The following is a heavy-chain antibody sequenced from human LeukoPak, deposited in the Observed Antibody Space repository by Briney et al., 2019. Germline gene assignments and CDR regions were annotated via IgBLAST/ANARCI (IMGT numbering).Heavy chain of an antibody. CDR3: AREDTAIFYGMDV. CDR1: GLTFSDFW. J-gene: IGHJ6*02. Sequence: GGSLRLSCAAAGLTFSDFWMHWVRQVPGEGLVWVSRINEDGTKTNYADSVKGRFTISRDNSKNTLYLQMNSLRAEDTAVYYCAREDTAIFYGMDVWGQGTTVTVSS. D-gene: IGHD5-18*01. CDR2: INEDGTKT. V-gene: IGHV3-74*01.